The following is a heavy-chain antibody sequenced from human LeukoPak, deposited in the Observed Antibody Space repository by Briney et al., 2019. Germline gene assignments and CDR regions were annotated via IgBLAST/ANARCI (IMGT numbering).Heavy chain of an antibody. V-gene: IGHV4-34*01. Sequence: PSETLSLTCAVYGGSFSGYYWSWIRQPPGKGLEWIGEINHSGSTNYNPSLKSRVTISVDTSKNQFSLKLSSVTAADTAVYYWARSYYGARDAFDIWGQGTMVTVSS. CDR2: INHSGST. CDR3: ARSYYGARDAFDI. D-gene: IGHD4-17*01. J-gene: IGHJ3*02. CDR1: GGSFSGYY.